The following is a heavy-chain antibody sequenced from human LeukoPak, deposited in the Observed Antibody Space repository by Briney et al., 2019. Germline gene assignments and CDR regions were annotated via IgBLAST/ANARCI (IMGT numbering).Heavy chain of an antibody. Sequence: GGSLRLSCEASGFTFSSYEMNWFRQAPGKGLEWVSYVSKSGGTMKNTDSVKGRFTVSRDNAKNSLYLQMNSLTAEDTAVYYCATAVIRGRGTMVTVSS. CDR2: VSKSGGTM. CDR3: ATAVI. V-gene: IGHV3-48*03. CDR1: GFTFSSYE. J-gene: IGHJ3*02.